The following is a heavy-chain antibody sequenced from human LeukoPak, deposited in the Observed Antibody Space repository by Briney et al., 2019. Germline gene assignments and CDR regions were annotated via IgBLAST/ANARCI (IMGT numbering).Heavy chain of an antibody. Sequence: GGSLRLSCAASGFTVNGNFMSWVRQAPGKGLEWVSLIYSGGSTYYADSVKGRFTVSRDISKNTLYLQMSSLRAEDTAIYYCARAISTEAFDIWGQGAMVTVSS. CDR3: ARAISTEAFDI. CDR2: IYSGGST. V-gene: IGHV3-53*01. CDR1: GFTVNGNF. D-gene: IGHD3-9*01. J-gene: IGHJ3*02.